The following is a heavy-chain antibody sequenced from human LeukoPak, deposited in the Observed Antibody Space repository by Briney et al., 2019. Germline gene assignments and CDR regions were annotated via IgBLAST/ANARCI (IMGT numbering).Heavy chain of an antibody. Sequence: ASVKVSCKASEGTFSSYAISWVRQAPGQGLEWMGGIIPIFGTANYAQKFQGRVTITADESTSTAYMELSSLRSEDTAVYYCAVDYYDSSGYPKPNWFDPWGQGTLVTVSS. CDR1: EGTFSSYA. D-gene: IGHD3-22*01. CDR3: AVDYYDSSGYPKPNWFDP. J-gene: IGHJ5*02. CDR2: IIPIFGTA. V-gene: IGHV1-69*13.